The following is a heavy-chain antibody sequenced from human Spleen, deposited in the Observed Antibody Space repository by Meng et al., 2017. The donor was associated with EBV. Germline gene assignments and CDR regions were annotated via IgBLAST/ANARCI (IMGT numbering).Heavy chain of an antibody. J-gene: IGHJ5*02. D-gene: IGHD3-10*01. CDR3: ARENPARGNWCDP. Sequence: VQLQESGPGLVKPSETLSLTGTVSGGSVSSTSYYWSWIRQPPGKRLEWIGYVYYSGSTNYNPSLKSRVTISVDTSKNQFSLNLYSVTAADTAVYYCARENPARGNWCDPGAREPWSPSPQ. V-gene: IGHV4-61*01. CDR2: VYYSGST. CDR1: GGSVSSTSYY.